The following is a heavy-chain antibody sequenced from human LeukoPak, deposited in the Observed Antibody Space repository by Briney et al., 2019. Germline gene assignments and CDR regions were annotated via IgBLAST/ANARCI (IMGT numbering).Heavy chain of an antibody. V-gene: IGHV3-7*01. D-gene: IGHD6-13*01. CDR1: GFTFSSYW. J-gene: IGHJ4*02. CDR3: ARDSVIASGGQDY. CDR2: IKRDGSAT. Sequence: GGSLRLSCAASGFTFSSYWMSWVRQAPGKGLEWVANIKRDGSATYYVDSFKGRFTISRDNGKSSLYLQMNRLRAEDTAVYYCARDSVIASGGQDYWGQGTLVTVSS.